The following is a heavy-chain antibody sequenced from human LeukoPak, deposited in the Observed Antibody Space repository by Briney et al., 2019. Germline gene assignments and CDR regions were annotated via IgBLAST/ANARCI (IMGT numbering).Heavy chain of an antibody. CDR3: ARERGYCSGGSCYFYFDY. Sequence: PSETLSLTCTVSGGSVSSGAYSRSWIRQPPGKGLEWIGYIYHSGTTYYNPSLKSRVTISVDRSKNQFSLKLSSVTAADTAVYYCARERGYCSGGSCYFYFDYWGQGTLVTVSS. D-gene: IGHD2-15*01. J-gene: IGHJ4*02. CDR1: GGSVSSGAYS. V-gene: IGHV4-30-2*01. CDR2: IYHSGTT.